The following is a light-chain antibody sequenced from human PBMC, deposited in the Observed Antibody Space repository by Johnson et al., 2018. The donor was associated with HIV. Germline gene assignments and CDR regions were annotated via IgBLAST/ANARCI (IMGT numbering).Light chain of an antibody. J-gene: IGLJ1*01. CDR2: ENN. V-gene: IGLV1-51*02. Sequence: QSVLTQPPSVSAAPGQKVTISCSGSSSNIGNNYVSWYQQFPGTAPKLLIYENNKRPSGIPDRFSGSKSGTSATMGITGLQTGDEDDYYCGTWESSLTVVVFGTGTKVTVL. CDR3: GTWESSLTVVV. CDR1: SSNIGNNY.